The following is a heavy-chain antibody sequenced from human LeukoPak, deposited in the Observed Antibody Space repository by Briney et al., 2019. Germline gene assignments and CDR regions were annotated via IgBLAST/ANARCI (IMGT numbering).Heavy chain of an antibody. CDR3: AKSPIVVVPAAIYFDY. J-gene: IGHJ4*02. V-gene: IGHV3-48*03. Sequence: GGSLRLSCAASGFTFSSYEMNWVRQAPGKGLEWVSYISSSGSTIYYADSVKGRFTISRDNSKNTLYLQMNSLRAEDTAVYYCAKSPIVVVPAAIYFDYWGQGTLVTVSS. CDR2: ISSSGSTI. CDR1: GFTFSSYE. D-gene: IGHD2-2*01.